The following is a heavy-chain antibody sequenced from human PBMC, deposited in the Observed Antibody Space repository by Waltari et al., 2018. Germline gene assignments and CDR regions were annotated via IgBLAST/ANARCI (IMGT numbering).Heavy chain of an antibody. Sequence: QVQLQHWGAGLLKPSETLSLTCAVYGGSFSGYYWSCIRQPPGKGLEWIGEINHSGSTNYNPSLKSRVTISVDTSKNQFSLKLSSVTAADTAVYYCARGVTMVQGVFYFDYWGQGTLVTVSS. D-gene: IGHD3-10*01. CDR3: ARGVTMVQGVFYFDY. CDR2: INHSGST. J-gene: IGHJ4*02. V-gene: IGHV4-34*01. CDR1: GGSFSGYY.